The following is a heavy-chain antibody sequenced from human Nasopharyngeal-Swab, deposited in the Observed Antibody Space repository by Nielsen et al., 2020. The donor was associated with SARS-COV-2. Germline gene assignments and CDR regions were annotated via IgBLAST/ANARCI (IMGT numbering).Heavy chain of an antibody. CDR2: MYSSGRT. Sequence: QAPGKGLESIGHMYSSGRTNYNPSLKSRVTMSLDTSRNQFSLRLNSVTAADTAVYFCARSRGNFYDYGMDVWGQGTTVTVSS. CDR3: ARSRGNFYDYGMDV. V-gene: IGHV4-28*01. D-gene: IGHD3-10*01. J-gene: IGHJ6*02.